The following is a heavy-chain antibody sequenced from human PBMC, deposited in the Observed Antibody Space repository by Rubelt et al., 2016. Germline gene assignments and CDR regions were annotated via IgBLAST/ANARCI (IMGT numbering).Heavy chain of an antibody. V-gene: IGHV1-18*04. J-gene: IGHJ4*02. CDR3: ARVDTYGDRPTFDY. CDR1: G. D-gene: IGHD4-17*01. CDR2: ISAYNGNT. Sequence: GISWVRQAPGQGLEWMGWISAYNGNTNYAQKLQGRVTMTTDTSASTAYMELSSLRSEDTAVYYCARVDTYGDRPTFDYWGQGTLVTVSS.